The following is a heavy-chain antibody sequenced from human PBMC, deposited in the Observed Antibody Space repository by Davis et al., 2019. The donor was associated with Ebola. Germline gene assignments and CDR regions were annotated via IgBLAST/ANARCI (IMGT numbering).Heavy chain of an antibody. CDR2: VNHRGDT. D-gene: IGHD1-26*01. V-gene: IGHV4-39*07. Sequence: SETLSLTCTVSGGSIISSSSYWGWIRQPPGKGLEWIGEVNHRGDTNYNPSLKSRVTISVDTSKNQFSLQLSSVTAADTAVYYCVRGGYWAFDYWGQGALVTVSS. CDR3: VRGGYWAFDY. J-gene: IGHJ4*02. CDR1: GGSIISSSSY.